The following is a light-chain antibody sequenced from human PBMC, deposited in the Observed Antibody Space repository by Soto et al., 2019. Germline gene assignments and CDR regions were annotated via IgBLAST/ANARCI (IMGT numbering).Light chain of an antibody. CDR3: QEYDNWPPEGT. Sequence: TVLSQSPATMSVSPGERASLSCRASQSVSINLAWYQQKPGQAPRLLIYGASTRATGIPARFSGSGSGTEFTLTINSLQSEDFAVYYCQEYDNWPPEGTFRQGTKVDIK. J-gene: IGKJ1*01. CDR2: GAS. CDR1: QSVSIN. V-gene: IGKV3-15*01.